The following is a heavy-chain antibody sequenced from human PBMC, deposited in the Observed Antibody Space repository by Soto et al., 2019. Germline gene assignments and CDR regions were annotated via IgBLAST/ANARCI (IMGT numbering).Heavy chain of an antibody. V-gene: IGHV3-30*03. CDR2: LSYDGSNK. D-gene: IGHD2-2*01. CDR1: GFSFRSYC. Sequence: PGGSLRLSCAASGFSFRSYCMHWVRQAPGKGLEWVAVLSYDGSNKYYADSVKGRFTISRDNSKNTLYLQMNSLRAEDTAVYYCARKYCSSSSCRDYYFDYWGQGTLVTVSS. CDR3: ARKYCSSSSCRDYYFDY. J-gene: IGHJ4*02.